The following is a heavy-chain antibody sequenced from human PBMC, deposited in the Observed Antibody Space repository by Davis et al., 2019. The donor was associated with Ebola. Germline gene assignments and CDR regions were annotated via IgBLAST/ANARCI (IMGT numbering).Heavy chain of an antibody. J-gene: IGHJ2*01. CDR1: GYSFTSYW. Sequence: GESLKISCKGSGYSFTSYWIGWVRQMPGKGLEWMGIIYPGDSDARYSPSFQGQVTISADTSISTAYLQWSSLKASDTAMYYCARLDSIGYYYLSRYFDLWGRGTLVTVSS. V-gene: IGHV5-51*01. CDR3: ARLDSIGYYYLSRYFDL. D-gene: IGHD3-22*01. CDR2: IYPGDSDA.